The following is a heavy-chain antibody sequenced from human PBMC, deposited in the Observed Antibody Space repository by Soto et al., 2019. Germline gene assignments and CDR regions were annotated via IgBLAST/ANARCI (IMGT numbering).Heavy chain of an antibody. CDR2: IWYDGSNE. CDR1: GFTFSGYG. Sequence: QVQLVESGGGVVQPGRSLRLSCAASGFTFSGYGMHWVRQAPGKGLEGVAVIWYDGSNENYADTVTGGFTISRHNSQNTPYLPMNSLRAEGTAVCCCARRFSSGWYAEYWGQGTLVSGSS. CDR3: ARRFSSGWYAEY. V-gene: IGHV3-33*01. D-gene: IGHD6-19*01. J-gene: IGHJ4*02.